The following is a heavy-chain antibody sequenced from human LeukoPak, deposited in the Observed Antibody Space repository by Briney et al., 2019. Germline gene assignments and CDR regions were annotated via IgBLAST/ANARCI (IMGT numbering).Heavy chain of an antibody. CDR1: GFTFSSYS. D-gene: IGHD5-24*01. CDR3: ARGRDGYNAYYFDY. CDR2: ISSSSSYI. V-gene: IGHV3-21*01. Sequence: GGSLRLSCAASGFTFSSYSMNWVRQAPGKGLEWVSSISSSSSYIYYADSVKGRFTISRDNAKNSLYLQMNSLRAEDTAVYYCARGRDGYNAYYFDYWGQGTLVTVSS. J-gene: IGHJ4*02.